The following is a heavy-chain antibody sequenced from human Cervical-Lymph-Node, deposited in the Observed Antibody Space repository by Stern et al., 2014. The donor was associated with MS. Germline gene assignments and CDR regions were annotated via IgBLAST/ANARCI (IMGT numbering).Heavy chain of an antibody. CDR3: ARIYGD. CDR1: GFTFSTYT. Sequence: EVQLEESGGGLVKPGGSLRLSCAASGFTFSTYTMNWVRQAPGKGLEWVSSISSTSNHIYYADSVKGRFTISRDNAKNSLYLQMNSLRAEDTALYHCARIYGDWGPGTLVTVSS. V-gene: IGHV3-21*01. D-gene: IGHD2-21*01. J-gene: IGHJ4*02. CDR2: ISSTSNHI.